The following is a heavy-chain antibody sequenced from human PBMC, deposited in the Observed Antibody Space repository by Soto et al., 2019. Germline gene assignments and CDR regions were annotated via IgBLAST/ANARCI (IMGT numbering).Heavy chain of an antibody. V-gene: IGHV3-74*01. CDR3: ARAGDWNYVQDF. CDR1: GFTFTNYR. J-gene: IGHJ4*02. Sequence: HPXGSLSLSFAASGFTFTNYRIHGVRQAPGKGLVWVARINSDGTRINYADSVKGRFTISRDNAKNTVFLQMNSLRDEDSAVYFCARAGDWNYVQDFWGQGTLVTVS. D-gene: IGHD1-7*01. CDR2: INSDGTRI.